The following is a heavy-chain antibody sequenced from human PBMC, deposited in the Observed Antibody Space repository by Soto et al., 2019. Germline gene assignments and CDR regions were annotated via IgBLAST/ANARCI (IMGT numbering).Heavy chain of an antibody. J-gene: IGHJ3*01. CDR3: AIVDIFGDVVFDV. D-gene: IGHD3-10*01. CDR1: RYTFSRYN. V-gene: IGHV1-2*02. CDR2: INLNSGVT. Sequence: QVQLVQTGAEMKKPGASVKVSCQISRYTFSRYNVHWVRQAPGQGPQWLGRINLNSGVTTYAAEFQDRVTRTRDMSISTVYMELNSLRSDDTAVYTCAIVDIFGDVVFDVWGQGTRVTVSS.